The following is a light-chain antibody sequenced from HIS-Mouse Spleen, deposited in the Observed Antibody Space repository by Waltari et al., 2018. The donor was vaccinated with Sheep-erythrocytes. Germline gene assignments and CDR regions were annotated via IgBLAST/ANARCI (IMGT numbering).Light chain of an antibody. J-gene: IGLJ1*01. CDR1: SSDVGGYNY. Sequence: QSALTQPRSVSGSPGQSVTISCTGTSSDVGGYNYVSWYQQYPGKAPKLMIYDVRKRPSGVPDRFSGSKSGNTASLTISGLQAEDEADYYCCSYAGSYNNVFATGTKVTVL. V-gene: IGLV2-11*01. CDR2: DVR. CDR3: CSYAGSYNNV.